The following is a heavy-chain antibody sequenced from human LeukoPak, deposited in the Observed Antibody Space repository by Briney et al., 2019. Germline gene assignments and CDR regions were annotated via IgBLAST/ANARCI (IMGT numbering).Heavy chain of an antibody. CDR3: ARGPHSSGWLPFDY. J-gene: IGHJ4*02. CDR1: GFTFSSYG. CDR2: ISYDGSNK. Sequence: PGGSLRLSCAASGFTFSSYGMHWVRQAPGKGLEWVAVISYDGSNKYYADSVKGRFTISRDNSKNTLYLQMNSLRAEDTAVYYCARGPHSSGWLPFDYWGQGTLVTVSS. D-gene: IGHD6-19*01. V-gene: IGHV3-30*03.